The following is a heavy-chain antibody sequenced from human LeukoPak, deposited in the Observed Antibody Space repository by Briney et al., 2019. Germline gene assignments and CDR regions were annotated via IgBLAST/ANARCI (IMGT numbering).Heavy chain of an antibody. J-gene: IGHJ4*02. CDR3: ARYYYDSSGFSQTFFDY. V-gene: IGHV1-69*04. CDR2: IIPIFGIA. CDR1: GGTFSSYA. D-gene: IGHD3-22*01. Sequence: SVKVSCKASGGTFSSYAISWVRQAPGQGLEWMGRIIPIFGIANYAQKFQGRVTITADKSTSTAHMELSSLRSEDTAVYYCARYYYDSSGFSQTFFDYWGQGTLVTVSS.